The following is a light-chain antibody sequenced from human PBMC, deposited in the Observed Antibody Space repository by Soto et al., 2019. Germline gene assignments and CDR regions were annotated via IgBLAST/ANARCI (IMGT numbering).Light chain of an antibody. CDR2: GAS. J-gene: IGKJ5*01. V-gene: IGKV3D-20*02. CDR3: QQRSNWPSIT. CDR1: QSVSSSY. Sequence: EIMLTQSPGTLSLSPGERSTLSCRASQSVSSSYLAWYQQKPGQAPRLLIYGASSRATGIPDRFSGSGSGTDFTLTISRLEPEDSAVYYCQQRSNWPSITFGQGTRLENK.